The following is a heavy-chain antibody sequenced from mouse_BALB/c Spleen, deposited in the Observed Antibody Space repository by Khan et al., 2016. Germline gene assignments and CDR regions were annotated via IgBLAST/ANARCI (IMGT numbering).Heavy chain of an antibody. V-gene: IGHV1-9*01. CDR3: SRWLGRGYFDY. CDR2: ILTGSGSI. D-gene: IGHD2-2*01. Sequence: QVRLQQSGAELMKPGASVKISCKATGYTFSTYWIEWVKQRPGHGLEWIGEILTGSGSINYNEKFKGKATFTADTYSNTAYMQLSSLTSEYSAFYYCSRWLGRGYFDYWGQSTTLTVSS. CDR1: GYTFSTYW. J-gene: IGHJ2*01.